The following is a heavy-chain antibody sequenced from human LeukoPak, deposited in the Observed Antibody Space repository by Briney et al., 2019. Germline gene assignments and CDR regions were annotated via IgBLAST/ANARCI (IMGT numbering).Heavy chain of an antibody. V-gene: IGHV6-1*01. Sequence: SQTLSLTCAISGDSVSSNSAAWNWIRQSPSRGLEWLGRTYYRSKWYNDYAVSVKSRITINPDTSKNQFSLQLNSVTPEDTAVYYCARVPFHISREGTTAYNWFDPWGQGTLVTVSS. CDR3: ARVPFHISREGTTAYNWFDP. CDR1: GDSVSSNSAA. CDR2: TYYRSKWYN. D-gene: IGHD2/OR15-2a*01. J-gene: IGHJ5*02.